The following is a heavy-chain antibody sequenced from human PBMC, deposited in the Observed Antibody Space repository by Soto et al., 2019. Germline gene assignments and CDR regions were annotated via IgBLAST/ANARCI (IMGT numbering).Heavy chain of an antibody. Sequence: ASVKVSCKASGYTFTSYGISWVRQAPGQGLEWMGWISAYNGNTNYAQKLQGRVTMTTDTSTSTAYMELRSLGSDDTAVYYCATRTSGYSSAWLGYWGQGTLVTVSS. CDR3: ATRTSGYSSAWLGY. CDR1: GYTFTSYG. D-gene: IGHD6-13*01. J-gene: IGHJ4*02. V-gene: IGHV1-18*04. CDR2: ISAYNGNT.